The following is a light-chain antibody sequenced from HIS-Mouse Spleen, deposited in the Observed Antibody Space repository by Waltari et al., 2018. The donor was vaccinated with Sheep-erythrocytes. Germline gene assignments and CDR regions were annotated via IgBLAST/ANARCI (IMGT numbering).Light chain of an antibody. Sequence: DIQLTQSPSFLSASVGDRVTITCRASQGISSYLAWYQQKPGKAPKLLIYAACTLQSGVPSRFSGSGSGTEFTLTISSLQPEDFAVYYCQQLTFGGGTKVEIK. CDR3: QQLT. CDR2: AAC. CDR1: QGISSY. J-gene: IGKJ4*01. V-gene: IGKV1-9*01.